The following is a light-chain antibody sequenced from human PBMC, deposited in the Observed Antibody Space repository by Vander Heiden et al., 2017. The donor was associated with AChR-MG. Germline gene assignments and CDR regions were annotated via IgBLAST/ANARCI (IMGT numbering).Light chain of an antibody. J-gene: IGLJ1*01. CDR2: YDS. CDR3: QVWSSASGYV. V-gene: IGLV3-21*04. CDR1: NFGSKT. Sequence: YVLAQPPSVSVAPGQTATISCGGHNFGSKTVHWYQQRPGQAPLLVIHYDSDRPSGIPERFSGSNSGNTATLTITRVEAGDEADYYCQVWSSASGYVFGSGTKVTVL.